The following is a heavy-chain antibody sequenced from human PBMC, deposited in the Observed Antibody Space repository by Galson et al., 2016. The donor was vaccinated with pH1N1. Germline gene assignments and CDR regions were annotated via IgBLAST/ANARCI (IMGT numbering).Heavy chain of an antibody. J-gene: IGHJ4*02. V-gene: IGHV5-10-1*01. CDR3: ATGPSPDY. Sequence: QSGAEVKKPGESLTISCKGSASSFTSYWISWVRQMPGKGLEWMGRINPRDSYTDYSPSFRGHVTISTDESISTAYLKWSTLKASDTAIYYCATGPSPDYWGQGTLVIVSS. CDR2: INPRDSYT. CDR1: ASSFTSYW.